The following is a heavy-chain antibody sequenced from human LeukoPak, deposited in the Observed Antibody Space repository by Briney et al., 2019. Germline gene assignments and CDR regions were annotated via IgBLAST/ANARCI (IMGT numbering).Heavy chain of an antibody. Sequence: QTGGSLRLSYAASGFTFSSYAMSLVRQAPGKGLEWVSAISGSCGSTYYADSVKGRFTISRDNSNSTLYLQMISLRDEHTAVYYCAKAAAVNAFAIWGQGTMVTASS. D-gene: IGHD6-13*01. CDR1: GFTFSSYA. CDR3: AKAAAVNAFAI. J-gene: IGHJ3*02. V-gene: IGHV3-23*01. CDR2: ISGSCGST.